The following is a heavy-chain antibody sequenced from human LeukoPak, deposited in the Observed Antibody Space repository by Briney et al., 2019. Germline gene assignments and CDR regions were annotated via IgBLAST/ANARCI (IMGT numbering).Heavy chain of an antibody. CDR1: GYFISSGYY. Sequence: SETLSLTCTVSGYFISSGYYWGWIRQPPGKGLQWMGSIHHSGSTYYNPSLKSRVTISVDTSKNQFSLKLSSVTAADTAVYYCAREDYYGSATPQVWFDPWGQGTLVTVSS. J-gene: IGHJ5*02. V-gene: IGHV4-38-2*02. CDR3: AREDYYGSATPQVWFDP. D-gene: IGHD3-10*01. CDR2: IHHSGST.